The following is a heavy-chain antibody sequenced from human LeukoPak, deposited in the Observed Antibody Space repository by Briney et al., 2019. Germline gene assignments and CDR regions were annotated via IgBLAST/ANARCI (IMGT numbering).Heavy chain of an antibody. Sequence: GGSLRLSCAASGFTFSSYSMNWVRQAPGKGLEWVSAISGSGGSTYYADSVKGRFTISRDNSKNTLYLQMNSLRAEDTAVYYCAKTLGYSYGFLHHYYYGMDVWGQGTTVTVSS. CDR3: AKTLGYSYGFLHHYYYGMDV. V-gene: IGHV3-23*01. D-gene: IGHD5-18*01. CDR1: GFTFSSYS. CDR2: ISGSGGST. J-gene: IGHJ6*02.